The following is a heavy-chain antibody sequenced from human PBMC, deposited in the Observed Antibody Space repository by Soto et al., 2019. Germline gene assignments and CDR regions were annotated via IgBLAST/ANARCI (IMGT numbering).Heavy chain of an antibody. D-gene: IGHD3-10*01. CDR2: ISSNSAYI. J-gene: IGHJ5*02. CDR1: GFTFRSFT. Sequence: PGGSLRLSCAASGFTFRSFTMNWVRQAPGKGLEWVSTISSNSAYIYYTDALRGRFTISRDNAKNSLHLQMNSLRAEDTAVYYFTRDASRDRSARGCFAPWGRGTLITIA. V-gene: IGHV3-21*01. CDR3: TRDASRDRSARGCFAP.